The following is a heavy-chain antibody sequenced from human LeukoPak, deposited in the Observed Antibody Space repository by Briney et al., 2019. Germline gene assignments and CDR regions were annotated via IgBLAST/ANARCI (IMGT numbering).Heavy chain of an antibody. V-gene: IGHV4-59*08. Sequence: PSETLSLTCTVSGGSISGDYWSWIRQSPGKELELIGYIYFHGHTNYKPSLRSRVTISGDTSKNVFSLTLNSVTAADTAIYYCARQGGTYFPHFDVWGPGTLVTVSS. J-gene: IGHJ4*02. CDR3: ARQGGTYFPHFDV. D-gene: IGHD2/OR15-2a*01. CDR1: GGSISGDY. CDR2: IYFHGHT.